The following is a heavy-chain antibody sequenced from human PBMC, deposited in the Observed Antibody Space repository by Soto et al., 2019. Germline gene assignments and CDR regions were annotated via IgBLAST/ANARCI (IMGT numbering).Heavy chain of an antibody. CDR1: GGSFSGYY. CDR2: INHSGST. J-gene: IGHJ5*02. V-gene: IGHV4-34*01. Sequence: SETLSLTCAVYGGSFSGYYWSWIRQPPGKGLEWIGEINHSGSTNYNPSLESRVTISVDTSKNQFSLKLSSVTAADTAVYYCARMKNWFDPWGQGALVTVSS. CDR3: ARMKNWFDP.